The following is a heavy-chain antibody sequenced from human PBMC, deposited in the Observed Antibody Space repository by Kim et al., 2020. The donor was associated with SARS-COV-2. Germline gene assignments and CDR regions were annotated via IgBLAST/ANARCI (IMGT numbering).Heavy chain of an antibody. J-gene: IGHJ3*02. CDR3: ARLVVQQADAFDI. D-gene: IGHD1-1*01. V-gene: IGHV4-39*01. Sequence: TPSLKRRHTISVDPSKNQFSLKLSSVTAADTAVYYCARLVVQQADAFDIWGQGTMVTVSS.